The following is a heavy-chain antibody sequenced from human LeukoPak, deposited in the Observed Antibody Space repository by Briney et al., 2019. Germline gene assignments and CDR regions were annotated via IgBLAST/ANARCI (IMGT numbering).Heavy chain of an antibody. Sequence: GGSLRLSCAASGFTFSCYGMHWVRQAPGKGLEWVAVIWYDGSDKDYADSVKGRFTISRDNSKSTLYLQMNSLRAGDTAVYYCAKGVGCSCGGCNRYYHYYYMDVWGKGTTVTVSS. J-gene: IGHJ6*03. V-gene: IGHV3-33*06. CDR1: GFTFSCYG. CDR3: AKGVGCSCGGCNRYYHYYYMDV. D-gene: IGHD2-15*01. CDR2: IWYDGSDK.